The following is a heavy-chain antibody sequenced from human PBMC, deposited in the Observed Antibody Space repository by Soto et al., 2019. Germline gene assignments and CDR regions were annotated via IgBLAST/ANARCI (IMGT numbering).Heavy chain of an antibody. CDR2: IIPIFGTA. CDR1: GGTFSSYA. V-gene: IGHV1-69*12. Sequence: QVQLVQSGAEVKKPGSSVKVSCKASGGTFSSYAISWVRQAPGQGLEWMGGIIPIFGTANYAQKFQGRVTSTADESTSTAYMELSSLRSEDTAVYYCAPSSAGYQLLGPFDYWGQGTLVTVSS. CDR3: APSSAGYQLLGPFDY. J-gene: IGHJ4*02. D-gene: IGHD2-2*01.